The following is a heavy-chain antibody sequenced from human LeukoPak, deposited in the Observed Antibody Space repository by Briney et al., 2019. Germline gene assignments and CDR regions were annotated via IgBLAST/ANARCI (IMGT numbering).Heavy chain of an antibody. V-gene: IGHV4-34*01. CDR3: VRTGYYSVDY. CDR2: INHSGST. J-gene: IGHJ4*02. Sequence: SETLSLTCAVYVGSFSGYYWSWIRQPPGKGLEWIGEINHSGSTNYNSSLKSRVTISVDTSKNQFSLKLTSVTAADTAVYYCVRTGYYSVDYWGQGTLVTVSS. D-gene: IGHD3-22*01. CDR1: VGSFSGYY.